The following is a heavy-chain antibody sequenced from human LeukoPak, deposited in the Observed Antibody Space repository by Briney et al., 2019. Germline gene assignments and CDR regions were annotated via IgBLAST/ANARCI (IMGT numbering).Heavy chain of an antibody. V-gene: IGHV3-30*18. CDR1: GFTFSSYG. J-gene: IGHJ4*02. CDR3: AKSPITMIVVGPFDY. D-gene: IGHD3-22*01. Sequence: GSLRLSCAASGFTFSSYGMHWVRQATGKGLESVAVISYDGSNKYYADSVKGRFTISRDNSKNTLYLQMNSLRAEDTAVYYCAKSPITMIVVGPFDYWGQGTLVTVSS. CDR2: ISYDGSNK.